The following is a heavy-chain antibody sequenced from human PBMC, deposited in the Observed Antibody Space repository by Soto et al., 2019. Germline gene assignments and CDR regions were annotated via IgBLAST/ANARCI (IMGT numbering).Heavy chain of an antibody. CDR3: ARDGSTVTTSYYYYGMDV. J-gene: IGHJ6*02. V-gene: IGHV1-46*01. CDR2: INPSGGST. Sequence: ASVKVSCKASGYTFTSYYRHWVRQAPGQGLEWMGIINPSGGSTSYAQKFQGRVTMTRDTSTSTVYMELSSLRSEDTAVYYCARDGSTVTTSYYYYGMDVWGQGTTVTVSS. D-gene: IGHD4-4*01. CDR1: GYTFTSYY.